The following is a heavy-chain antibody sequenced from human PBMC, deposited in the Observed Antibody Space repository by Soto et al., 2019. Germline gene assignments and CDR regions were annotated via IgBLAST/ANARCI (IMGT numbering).Heavy chain of an antibody. J-gene: IGHJ4*02. CDR2: IYHSGST. Sequence: QLQLQESGSGLVKPSQTLSLTCAVSGGSISSGGSSWSWIRQPPGKGLEWIGYIYHSGSTYYNPSLKSRVTISVDRSKNQFSLKLSSVTAADTAEYYCARAGDSSGPVASGYWGQGTLVTVSS. CDR3: ARAGDSSGPVASGY. V-gene: IGHV4-30-2*01. D-gene: IGHD6-19*01. CDR1: GGSISSGGSS.